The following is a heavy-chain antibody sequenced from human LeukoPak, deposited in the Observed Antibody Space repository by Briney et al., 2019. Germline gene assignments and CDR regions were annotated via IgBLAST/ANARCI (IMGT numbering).Heavy chain of an antibody. V-gene: IGHV4-39*01. D-gene: IGHD3-9*01. Sequence: SETLSLTCTVSGGSISSSSYYWGWIRQPPGKGLEWIGSIYYSGSTYYNPSLKRRVTISVDTYKNQFSLKLSSVTAADTAVYYCARLALRYFDWLGSAFDIWGQGTMVTVSS. J-gene: IGHJ3*02. CDR1: GGSISSSSYY. CDR2: IYYSGST. CDR3: ARLALRYFDWLGSAFDI.